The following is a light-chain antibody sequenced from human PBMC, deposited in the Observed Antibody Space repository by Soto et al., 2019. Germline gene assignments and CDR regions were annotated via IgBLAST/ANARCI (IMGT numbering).Light chain of an antibody. CDR2: DAS. CDR3: QQRSNLWT. CDR1: QSVSSY. V-gene: IGKV3-11*01. Sequence: EIVLTQSPATLSLSPGERATLSCRASQSVSSYLAWYQQKPGQAPRLLIYDASNRATGIPARFSGSGSGTAFTLTISSLAPEDFAVYYCQQRSNLWTFGQGTKVEIK. J-gene: IGKJ1*01.